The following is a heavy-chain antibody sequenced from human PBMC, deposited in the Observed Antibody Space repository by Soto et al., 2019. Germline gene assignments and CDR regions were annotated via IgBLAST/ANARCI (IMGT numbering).Heavy chain of an antibody. J-gene: IGHJ6*02. Sequence: GGSLRLSCAASGFTFSSYSMNWVRQAPGKGLEWVSSISSSSSYIYYADSVKGRFTISRDNAKNSLYLQMNSLRAEDTAVYYCARDLDYYYGMDVWGQGTTVTVSS. CDR3: ARDLDYYYGMDV. CDR2: ISSSSSYI. CDR1: GFTFSSYS. V-gene: IGHV3-21*01.